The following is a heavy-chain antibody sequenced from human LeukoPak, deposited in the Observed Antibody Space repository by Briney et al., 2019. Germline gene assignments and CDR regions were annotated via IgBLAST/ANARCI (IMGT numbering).Heavy chain of an antibody. CDR3: ARDRPYGDPAPDY. J-gene: IGHJ4*02. V-gene: IGHV4-4*07. D-gene: IGHD4-17*01. CDR2: IYTSGST. Sequence: PSETLSLTCTVSGGSISSYYWSWLRQPAGKGLEWIGRIYTSGSTNYNPSLKSRVTMSVDTSKNQFSLKLSSVTAADTAVYYCARDRPYGDPAPDYWGQGTLVTVSS. CDR1: GGSISSYY.